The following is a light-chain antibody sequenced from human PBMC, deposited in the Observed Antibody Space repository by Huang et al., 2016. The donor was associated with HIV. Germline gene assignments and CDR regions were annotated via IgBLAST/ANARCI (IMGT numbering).Light chain of an antibody. J-gene: IGKJ1*01. CDR2: DAS. Sequence: EIILTQSPATLSLSPGERATRSCRDSQSVGSYVAWYQQKPGQAPRLLIYDASNRATGSPARFSGGGAGTDFTLTIRGLEPDDFAVYFCQQRSNRTPTTFGQGTKVE. CDR1: QSVGSY. V-gene: IGKV3-11*01. CDR3: QQRSNRTPTT.